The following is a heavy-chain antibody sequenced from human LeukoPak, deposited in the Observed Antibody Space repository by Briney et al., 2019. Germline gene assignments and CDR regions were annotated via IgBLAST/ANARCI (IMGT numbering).Heavy chain of an antibody. D-gene: IGHD3-16*01. V-gene: IGHV3-21*01. CDR1: GFIFKTYT. Sequence: GGSLRLSCAASGFIFKTYTMTWVRQAPGKGLEWVSSITGDCKYITYADSVKGRFPISRDNAKNSLYLQVASLRGDDTATYYCAREGNDYYYDQWGQGTLVTVSP. CDR2: ITGDCKYI. CDR3: AREGNDYYYDQ. J-gene: IGHJ4*02.